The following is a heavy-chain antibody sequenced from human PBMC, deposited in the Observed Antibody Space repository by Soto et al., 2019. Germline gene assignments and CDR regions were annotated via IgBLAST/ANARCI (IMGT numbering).Heavy chain of an antibody. V-gene: IGHV4-30-2*01. Sequence: SETLSLTCAVSGGSISSGGYSWSWIRQPPGKGLEWIGYIYHSGSTYYNPSLKSRVTISVDRSKNQFSLKLSSVTAADTAVYYCAGRYSSSWYDLLDPWGQGTLVTVS. CDR3: AGRYSSSWYDLLDP. CDR1: GGSISSGGYS. J-gene: IGHJ5*02. CDR2: IYHSGST. D-gene: IGHD6-13*01.